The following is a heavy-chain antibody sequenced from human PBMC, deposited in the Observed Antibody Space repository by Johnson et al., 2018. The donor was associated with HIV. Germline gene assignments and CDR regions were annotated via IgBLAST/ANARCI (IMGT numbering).Heavy chain of an antibody. J-gene: IGHJ3*01. Sequence: QVQLVESGGGVVQPGRSLRLSCAASGFTFSNYPMHWVRQAPGKGLEWVAVISFDGSNKYYADSVKGRFTISKDNSKNTLYLTMNSLRAEDTAVYYCASGDDDGFWGKGTIVTVS. CDR3: ASGDDDGF. D-gene: IGHD5-12*01. CDR1: GFTFSNYP. V-gene: IGHV3-30*04. CDR2: ISFDGSNK.